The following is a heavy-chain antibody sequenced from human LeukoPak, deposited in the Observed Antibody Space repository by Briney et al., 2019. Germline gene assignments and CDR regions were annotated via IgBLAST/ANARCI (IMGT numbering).Heavy chain of an antibody. CDR2: ISPSGSNI. CDR3: ARIYDSTGYPFDQ. V-gene: IGHV3-11*01. J-gene: IGHJ4*02. CDR1: GFTFSDYY. Sequence: GGSLRLSCTASGFTFSDYYMSWIRQAPEKVLEWASYISPSGSNINYADSVKGRFTISRDNAKNSLYLQMNSLRAEDTAVYYCARIYDSTGYPFDQWGQGTPVTVSS. D-gene: IGHD3-22*01.